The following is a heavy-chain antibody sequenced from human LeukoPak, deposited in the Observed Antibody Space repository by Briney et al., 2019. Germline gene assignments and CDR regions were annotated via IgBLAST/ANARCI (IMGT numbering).Heavy chain of an antibody. J-gene: IGHJ4*02. CDR3: TSGYFVHTFDF. Sequence: PSETLSLTCTVSGGSISSYYWSWIRQPPGKGLEWIGYIYYSGSTNYKPSLKTRVTISIDTSKNQFSLNLSSVTATDTAMYYCTSGYFVHTFDFWGQGPLVTVSS. D-gene: IGHD2-2*03. CDR2: IYYSGST. V-gene: IGHV4-59*08. CDR1: GGSISSYY.